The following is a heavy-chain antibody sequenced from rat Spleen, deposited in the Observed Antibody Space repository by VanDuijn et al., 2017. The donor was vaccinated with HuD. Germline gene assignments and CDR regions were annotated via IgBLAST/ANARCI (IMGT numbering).Heavy chain of an antibody. Sequence: EVQLVESGGGLVQPGRSLKLSCVASGFTFNDFWMTWIRQAPGKGLEWIASITNTGGSTYYPDSVKGRFTISSDDAESSLYLQMNSLRSEDTATYFCTRSEVTVASPGDYWGQGVMVTVSA. J-gene: IGHJ2*01. D-gene: IGHD1-4*01. CDR1: GFTFNDFW. CDR2: ITNTGGST. V-gene: IGHV5-31*01. CDR3: TRSEVTVASPGDY.